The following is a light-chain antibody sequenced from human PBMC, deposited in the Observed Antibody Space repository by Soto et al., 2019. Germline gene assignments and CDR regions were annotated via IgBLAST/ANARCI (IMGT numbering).Light chain of an antibody. J-gene: IGKJ4*01. CDR3: QQSYSTPDT. V-gene: IGKV1-39*01. Sequence: DIQMTQSPSTLSACVGERVTLTCRASQSVSNWLAWYQQKPGKAPNLLIYDVSSLESGVPSRFSGSGSGTDFTLTISSLQPEDFATYYCQQSYSTPDTFGGGTKVDI. CDR2: DVS. CDR1: QSVSNW.